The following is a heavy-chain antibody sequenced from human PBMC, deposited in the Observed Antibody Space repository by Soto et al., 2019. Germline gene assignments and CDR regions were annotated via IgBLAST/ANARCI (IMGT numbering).Heavy chain of an antibody. CDR2: ISAYNGNT. V-gene: IGHV1-18*04. D-gene: IGHD2-2*02. CDR3: ARDLVPAAIVGSYYYYGMDV. Sequence: GASVKVSCKASGYTFTSYGISWVRQAPGQGLEWMGWISAYNGNTNYAQKLQGRVTMTTDTSTSTAYMELRSLRSDDTAVYYCARDLVPAAIVGSYYYYGMDVWGQGTTVTVSS. J-gene: IGHJ6*02. CDR1: GYTFTSYG.